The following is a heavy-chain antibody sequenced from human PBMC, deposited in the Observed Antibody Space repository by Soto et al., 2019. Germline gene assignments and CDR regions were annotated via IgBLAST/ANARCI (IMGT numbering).Heavy chain of an antibody. CDR3: AKDAKILDWLTTSYSFDF. Sequence: EVQVLESGGGLAQPGRSLRLSCAVSGLSFSSYAMTWVRQSPGKGLEWVSSISRSGNSTYSADSVRGRFTISRDNSKNTLYLQMNSLRAEDTAVYYCAKDAKILDWLTTSYSFDFWGQGTLVTVSS. D-gene: IGHD3-9*01. V-gene: IGHV3-23*01. CDR2: ISRSGNST. CDR1: GLSFSSYA. J-gene: IGHJ4*02.